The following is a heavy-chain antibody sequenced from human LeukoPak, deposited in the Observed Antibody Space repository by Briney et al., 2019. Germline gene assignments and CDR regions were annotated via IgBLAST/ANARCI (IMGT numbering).Heavy chain of an antibody. CDR2: IFYTGTS. CDR3: VRRREGYNWYFDD. Sequence: SETLSLTCTVSGASISTNNYYWGWIRQPPGQGLEYIGNIFYTGTSYYNPSLKSRLTMSVDTSKNQFSLMLGSVTAADTAVYYCVRRREGYNWYFDDWGQGTLVTVSS. V-gene: IGHV4-39*01. J-gene: IGHJ4*02. CDR1: GASISTNNYY. D-gene: IGHD5-24*01.